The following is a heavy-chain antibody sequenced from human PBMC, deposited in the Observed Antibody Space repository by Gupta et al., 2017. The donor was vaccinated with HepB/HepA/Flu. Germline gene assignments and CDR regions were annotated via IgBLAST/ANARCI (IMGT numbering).Heavy chain of an antibody. Sequence: EVQLVESGGGLVQPGGSLRLSCAALGFTFSSDWMRWVRQASGKGLDCVANIKQDGMEKYYVDCVKCRFTISRDNAKNSLYLQMNSLRAEDTAVYYCARDDQVLMVYATSGSYYDYGMDVWGQGTTVTVSS. CDR1: GFTFSSDW. D-gene: IGHD2-8*01. V-gene: IGHV3-7*01. CDR2: IKQDGMEK. CDR3: ARDDQVLMVYATSGSYYDYGMDV. J-gene: IGHJ6*02.